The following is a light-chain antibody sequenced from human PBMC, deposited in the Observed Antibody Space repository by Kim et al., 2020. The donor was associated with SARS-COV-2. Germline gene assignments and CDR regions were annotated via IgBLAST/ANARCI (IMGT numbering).Light chain of an antibody. CDR1: NIGSKN. CDR2: RDS. Sequence: VALGQTARITCGGNNIGSKNVGWYQPKPGQAPVLVIYRDSNRPSGIPERFSGSNSGNTATLTISRAQAGDEADYYCQVWDSSTAVFGGGTQLTVL. V-gene: IGLV3-9*01. CDR3: QVWDSSTAV. J-gene: IGLJ3*02.